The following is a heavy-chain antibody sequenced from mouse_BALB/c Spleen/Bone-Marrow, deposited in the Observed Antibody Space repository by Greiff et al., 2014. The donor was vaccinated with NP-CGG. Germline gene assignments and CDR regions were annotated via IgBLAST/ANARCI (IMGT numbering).Heavy chain of an antibody. V-gene: IGHV1-37*01. CDR2: INPYNGDP. D-gene: IGHD2-4*01. J-gene: IGHJ3*01. Sequence: EVKLVESGPELVKPGASVKISCKASGYSFTGYFMNWMKQSHEKSLEWIGRINPYNGDPFYNQKFKGKATLTVDKSSSTAHMELLSLTSEDSAVYYCGRGNYDYDSWFGYWGQGTLVTVSA. CDR1: GYSFTGYF. CDR3: GRGNYDYDSWFGY.